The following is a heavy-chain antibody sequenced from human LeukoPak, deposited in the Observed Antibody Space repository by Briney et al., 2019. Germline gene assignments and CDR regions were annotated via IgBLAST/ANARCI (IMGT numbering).Heavy chain of an antibody. D-gene: IGHD5-12*01. CDR1: GGSISSGGYY. CDR3: ARVEIVGLYYFDY. J-gene: IGHJ4*02. CDR2: IYYSGST. V-gene: IGHV4-31*03. Sequence: SQTLSLTCTVSGGSISSGGYYWSWIRQHPGKGLEWIGYIYYSGSTYYNPSLKSRVTLSVDTSKNQFSLKLSSVTAADTAVYYCARVEIVGLYYFDYWGQGTLVTVSS.